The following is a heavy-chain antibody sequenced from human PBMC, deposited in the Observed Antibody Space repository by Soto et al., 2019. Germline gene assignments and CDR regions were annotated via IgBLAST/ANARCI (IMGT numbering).Heavy chain of an antibody. CDR2: VSHDGRNT. CDR1: GFTFSDYA. D-gene: IGHD6-19*01. CDR3: AKGGRQWLVTSDFNY. V-gene: IGHV3-30*18. J-gene: IGHJ4*02. Sequence: VQLVESGGGVVQRGRSLRLSCAASGFTFSDYAMHWVRQAPGKGLEWVAVVSHDGRNTHYADSVKGRFTISRASSKNTVSLEMTSLRAEDTAVYYCAKGGRQWLVTSDFNYWGQGALVTVSS.